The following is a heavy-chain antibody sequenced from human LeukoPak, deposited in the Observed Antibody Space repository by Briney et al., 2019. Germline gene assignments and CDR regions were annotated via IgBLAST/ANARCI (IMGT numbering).Heavy chain of an antibody. V-gene: IGHV1-18*01. Sequence: ASVKVSCKASGYTFTNYGISWVRQAPGQGLEWMGWISAYNGNTNYAQKLQGRVTMTTDTSTSTAYMELRSLRSDDTAVYYCARDGLPLAVAKGRGYYYYYMDVWGKGTTVTVSS. CDR3: ARDGLPLAVAKGRGYYYYYMDV. CDR2: ISAYNGNT. CDR1: GYTFTNYG. D-gene: IGHD6-19*01. J-gene: IGHJ6*03.